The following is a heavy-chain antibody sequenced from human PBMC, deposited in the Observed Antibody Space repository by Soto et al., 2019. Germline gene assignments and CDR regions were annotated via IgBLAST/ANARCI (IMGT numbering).Heavy chain of an antibody. V-gene: IGHV1-69*02. CDR2: IIPILGIA. D-gene: IGHD6-13*01. Sequence: GASVKVSCKASGGTFSSYTISWVRQAPGQGLEWMGRIIPILGIANYAQKFQGRVTITADKSTSTAYMELSSLRSEDTAVYYCARAAAGIYYFDYWGQGTLVTVSS. CDR3: ARAAAGIYYFDY. J-gene: IGHJ4*02. CDR1: GGTFSSYT.